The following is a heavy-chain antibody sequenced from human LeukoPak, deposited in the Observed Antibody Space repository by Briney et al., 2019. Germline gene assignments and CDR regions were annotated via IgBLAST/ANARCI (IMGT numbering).Heavy chain of an antibody. CDR3: AKARYSSGLDY. J-gene: IGHJ4*02. D-gene: IGHD6-19*01. CDR2: ITEDGSGK. Sequence: GGSLRLSCAASGFTFSTYRMAWVRQAPGKGLEWVATITEDGSGKYHVDSVRGRFTVSRDNTNKLLFLQMNSLRAEDTAVYHCAKARYSSGLDYWDQGTLVSVSS. V-gene: IGHV3-7*01. CDR1: GFTFSTYR.